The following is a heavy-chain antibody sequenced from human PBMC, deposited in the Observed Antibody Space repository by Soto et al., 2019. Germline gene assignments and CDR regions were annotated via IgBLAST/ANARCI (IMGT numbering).Heavy chain of an antibody. CDR3: ASTASLDY. J-gene: IGHJ4*02. CDR1: GFTFSIYW. Sequence: EVQLVESGGGLVQPGGSLRLSCAASGFTFSIYWMSWVRQAPGKGLEWVANIKQDASEKYYVDSVKGRFTISRDNARSSLYLQMNSLRVEDTAVYYCASTASLDYWGQGTLVTVSS. CDR2: IKQDASEK. V-gene: IGHV3-7*01. D-gene: IGHD2-21*02.